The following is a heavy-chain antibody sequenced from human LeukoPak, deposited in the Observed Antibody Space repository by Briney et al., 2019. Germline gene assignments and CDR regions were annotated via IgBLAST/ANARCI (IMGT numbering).Heavy chain of an antibody. J-gene: IGHJ2*01. CDR2: ISGSGGST. Sequence: GGSLRLSCAASEFTFNSYAMSWVRQAPGKGLEWVSAISGSGGSTYYADSVKGRFTISRDNSKNTLYLQMNSLRAEDTAVYYCAKQGTADWYFDLWGRGTLVTVSS. V-gene: IGHV3-23*01. CDR3: AKQGTADWYFDL. CDR1: EFTFNSYA. D-gene: IGHD1-7*01.